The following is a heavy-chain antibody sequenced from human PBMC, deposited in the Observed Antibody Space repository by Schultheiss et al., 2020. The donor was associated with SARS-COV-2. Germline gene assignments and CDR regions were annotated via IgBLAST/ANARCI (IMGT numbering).Heavy chain of an antibody. V-gene: IGHV4-39*07. Sequence: SETLSLTCTVSGGSISSSSYYWGWIRQPPGKGLEWIGSIYHSGSTNYNPSLKSRVTISVDTSKNQFSLKLSSVTAADTAVYYCARSGDSSSWTIYGMDVWGQGTTVTVSS. J-gene: IGHJ6*02. CDR2: IYHSGST. D-gene: IGHD6-13*01. CDR1: GGSISSSSYY. CDR3: ARSGDSSSWTIYGMDV.